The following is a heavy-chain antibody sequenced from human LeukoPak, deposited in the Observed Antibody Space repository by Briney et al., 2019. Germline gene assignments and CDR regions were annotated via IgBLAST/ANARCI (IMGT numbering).Heavy chain of an antibody. CDR3: ARGWFGELLSRPRPSYGMDV. CDR2: KSYDGSNK. D-gene: IGHD3-10*01. V-gene: IGHV3-30*04. J-gene: IGHJ6*02. Sequence: GGSLRLSCAASGFTFSSYAMHWVRQAPGKGLEWVAVKSYDGSNKYYADSVKGRFTISRDNSKNTLYLQMNSLRAEDTAVYYCARGWFGELLSRPRPSYGMDVWGQGTTVTVSS. CDR1: GFTFSSYA.